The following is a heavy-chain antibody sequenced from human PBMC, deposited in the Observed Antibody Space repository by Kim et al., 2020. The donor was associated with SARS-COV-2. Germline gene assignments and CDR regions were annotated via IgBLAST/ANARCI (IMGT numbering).Heavy chain of an antibody. J-gene: IGHJ4*02. V-gene: IGHV1-2*02. D-gene: IGHD3-3*02. CDR2: ISPDSGGT. CDR3: VRGSQTLAAFDL. Sequence: ASVKVSCKASGHTLIANGMSWVRQAPGQGLEWMGWISPDSGGTNYAKRLQGRVSMARDTSTSTVYMEMTSLKFDDTGVYYCVRGSQTLAAFDLWGQGTLVTVSS. CDR1: GHTLIANG.